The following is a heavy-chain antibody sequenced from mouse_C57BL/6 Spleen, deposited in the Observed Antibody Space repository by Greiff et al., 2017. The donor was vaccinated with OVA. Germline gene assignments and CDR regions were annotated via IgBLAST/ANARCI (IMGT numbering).Heavy chain of an antibody. CDR2: IYPGSGST. CDR3: ARSGYYYGSSYPGYFDG. D-gene: IGHD1-1*01. J-gene: IGHJ1*03. Sequence: QVQLQQPGAELVKPGASVKMSCKASGYTFTSYWITWVKQRPGQGLEWIGDIYPGSGSTNYNEKFKSKATLTVDTSSSTAYMQLSSLTSEDSAVYYCARSGYYYGSSYPGYFDGWGTGTTVTVSS. CDR1: GYTFTSYW. V-gene: IGHV1-55*01.